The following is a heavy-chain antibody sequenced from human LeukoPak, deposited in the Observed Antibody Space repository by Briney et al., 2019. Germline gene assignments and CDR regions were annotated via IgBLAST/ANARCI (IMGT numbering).Heavy chain of an antibody. CDR2: IIPIFGTA. CDR3: ARDLRGWKEPRDAFDI. D-gene: IGHD1-1*01. V-gene: IGHV1-69*13. Sequence: GASVKVSCKASGGTFSSYAISWVRQAPGQGLEWMGGIIPIFGTANYAQKFQGRVTITADESTSTAYMELSSLRSEDTAVYYCARDLRGWKEPRDAFDIWGQGTMVTVSS. J-gene: IGHJ3*02. CDR1: GGTFSSYA.